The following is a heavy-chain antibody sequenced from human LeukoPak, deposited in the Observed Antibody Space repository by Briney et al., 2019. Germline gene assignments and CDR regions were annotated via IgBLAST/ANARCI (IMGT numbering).Heavy chain of an antibody. CDR1: GFTFSSYE. D-gene: IGHD6-19*01. Sequence: GGSLRLSCAASGFTFSSYEMNWVRQPPAKGLEWVSYISSNGITRYYADSVKGRFAISRDNAKNSLYLQMNSLRAEDTGVYYCARDGSGWYDYWGQGILVTVSS. CDR3: ARDGSGWYDY. J-gene: IGHJ4*02. CDR2: ISSNGITR. V-gene: IGHV3-48*03.